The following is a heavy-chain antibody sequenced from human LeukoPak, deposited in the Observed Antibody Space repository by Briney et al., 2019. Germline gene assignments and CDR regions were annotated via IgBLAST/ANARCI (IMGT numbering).Heavy chain of an antibody. Sequence: PGGSLRLSCAASGFTFSSYSMNWVRQAPGKGLEWVSSIGSSSSYIYYADSVKGRFTISRDNAKNSLYLQMNSLRAEDTAVYYCARSRGSSSHFDYWGQGTLVTVSS. J-gene: IGHJ4*02. V-gene: IGHV3-21*01. D-gene: IGHD6-6*01. CDR1: GFTFSSYS. CDR2: IGSSSSYI. CDR3: ARSRGSSSHFDY.